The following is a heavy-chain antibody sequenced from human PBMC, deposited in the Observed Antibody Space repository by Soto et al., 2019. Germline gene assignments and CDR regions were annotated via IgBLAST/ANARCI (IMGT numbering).Heavy chain of an antibody. V-gene: IGHV6-1*01. CDR1: GDSVSSNSAA. J-gene: IGHJ6*03. CDR2: TYYRSRWYN. CDR3: AGTTSHYWYYMDV. Sequence: QTLSLTCAISGDSVSSNSAAWNWIRQSPSRGLEWLGRTYYRSRWYNDYAVSVRSRITVNPDTSKNQFSLQLTSVTPEDTAVYYCAGTTSHYWYYMDVWGKGTTVTVSS. D-gene: IGHD1-7*01.